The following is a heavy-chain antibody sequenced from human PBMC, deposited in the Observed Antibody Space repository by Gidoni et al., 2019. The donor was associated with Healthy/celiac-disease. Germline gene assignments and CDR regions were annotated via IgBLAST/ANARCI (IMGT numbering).Heavy chain of an antibody. D-gene: IGHD2-8*02. CDR2: IKSKTDGGTT. CDR1: GFPFRNAW. J-gene: IGHJ4*02. Sequence: EVQLVESGGGLVKPGGSLRLPCAASGFPFRNAWMSWVRQAQGKRLEWVGRIKSKTDGGTTDYAAPVKGRFTISRDDSKNTLYLQMNSLKTEDTAVYYCTTEVICTGGVCPNAYWGQGTLVTVSS. V-gene: IGHV3-15*01. CDR3: TTEVICTGGVCPNAY.